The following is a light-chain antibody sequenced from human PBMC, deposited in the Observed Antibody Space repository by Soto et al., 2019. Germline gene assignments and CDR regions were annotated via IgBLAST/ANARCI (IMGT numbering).Light chain of an antibody. CDR3: SSYAGSRGI. CDR2: EVS. CDR1: SSDVGGYNF. Sequence: QAVVTQPPSASGSPGQSVTISCTGTSSDVGGYNFVSWYQQHPGKAPKLLIYEVSQRPSGVPDRFSGSKSGNTASLTVSGLQAEDEADYYCSSYAGSRGIFGGGTKVTVL. V-gene: IGLV2-8*01. J-gene: IGLJ2*01.